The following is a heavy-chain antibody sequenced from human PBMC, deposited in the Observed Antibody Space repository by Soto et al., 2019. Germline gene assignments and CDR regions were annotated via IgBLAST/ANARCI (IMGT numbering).Heavy chain of an antibody. CDR2: IKSKTDGGTT. D-gene: IGHD3-22*01. CDR1: GFTFSNAW. Sequence: GGSLRLSCAASGFTFSNAWMSWVRQAPGKGLEWVGRIKSKTDGGTTDYAAPVKGRFTISRDDSKNMLYLQMNSLKTEDTAVYYCTTDLRYYDSSGDTYYFDYWGQGTLVTVSS. J-gene: IGHJ4*02. V-gene: IGHV3-15*01. CDR3: TTDLRYYDSSGDTYYFDY.